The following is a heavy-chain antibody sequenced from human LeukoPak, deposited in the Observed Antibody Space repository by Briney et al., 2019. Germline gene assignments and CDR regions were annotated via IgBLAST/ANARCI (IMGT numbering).Heavy chain of an antibody. CDR1: GFTVSSNY. Sequence: AGGSLRLSCAASGFTVSSNYMSWVRQAPGKGLEWVAVVWYDGSNKYYADSVKGRFAISRDNSKNTLYLQMNSLRAEDTAVYYCARDPEPQLPPYYFDYWGQGTLVTVSS. CDR3: ARDPEPQLPPYYFDY. D-gene: IGHD1-14*01. V-gene: IGHV3-33*08. CDR2: VWYDGSNK. J-gene: IGHJ4*02.